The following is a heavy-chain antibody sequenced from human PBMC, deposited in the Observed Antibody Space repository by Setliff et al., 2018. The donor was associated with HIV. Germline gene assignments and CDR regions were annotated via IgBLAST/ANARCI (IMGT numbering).Heavy chain of an antibody. J-gene: IGHJ4*02. Sequence: ASVKVSCKASGYTFTGYYMHWVRQAPGQGLEWMGWITPNSGGTNYAQKFQGRVTMTTDTSTSTAYMELRSLISDDTAVYYCARGGYTSSMTLFDYWGQGTLVTVSS. CDR1: GYTFTGYY. D-gene: IGHD6-6*01. CDR3: ARGGYTSSMTLFDY. CDR2: ITPNSGGT. V-gene: IGHV1-2*02.